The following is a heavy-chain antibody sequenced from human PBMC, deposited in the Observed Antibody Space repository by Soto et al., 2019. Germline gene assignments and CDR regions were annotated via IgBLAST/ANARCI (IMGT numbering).Heavy chain of an antibody. Sequence: QLQLQESGPGLVKPSETLSLTCTVSGGSISSSSYYWGWIRQPPGKGLEWIGRIYYSGSTYYNPSLTSRVPISVDTSKTQFSLTLSSVTAADTAVYYCARPGNYGSGSYLYYLDYWGQGTLVTVSS. V-gene: IGHV4-39*01. CDR2: IYYSGST. CDR1: GGSISSSSYY. J-gene: IGHJ4*02. D-gene: IGHD3-10*01. CDR3: ARPGNYGSGSYLYYLDY.